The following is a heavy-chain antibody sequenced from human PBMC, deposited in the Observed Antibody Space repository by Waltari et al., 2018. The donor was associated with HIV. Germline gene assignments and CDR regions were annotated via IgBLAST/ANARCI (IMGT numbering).Heavy chain of an antibody. CDR3: ARGPKYSGREGFDY. D-gene: IGHD1-26*01. Sequence: QVQLQQWGAGLLKPSETLSLTCAVYGGSFSGYYWSWIRQPPGKGLEWIGEINHSASTNYNPALNGRVTISVDTSKNQFSLKLSSVTAADTAVYYCARGPKYSGREGFDYWGQGTLVTVSS. V-gene: IGHV4-34*01. J-gene: IGHJ4*02. CDR2: INHSAST. CDR1: GGSFSGYY.